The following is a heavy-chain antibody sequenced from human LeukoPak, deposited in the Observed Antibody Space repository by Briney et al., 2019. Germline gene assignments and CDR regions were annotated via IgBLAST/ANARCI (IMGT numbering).Heavy chain of an antibody. J-gene: IGHJ4*02. CDR2: IYTSGST. CDR3: ARGMDSSGYYALDY. D-gene: IGHD3-22*01. V-gene: IGHV4-4*07. CDR1: GGSISSYY. Sequence: SETLSLTCTVSGGSISSYYWSWIRQPAGKGLEWIWRIYTSGSTNYNPSLKSRVTMSVDTSKNQFSLKLSSVTAADTAVYYCARGMDSSGYYALDYWGQGTLVTVSS.